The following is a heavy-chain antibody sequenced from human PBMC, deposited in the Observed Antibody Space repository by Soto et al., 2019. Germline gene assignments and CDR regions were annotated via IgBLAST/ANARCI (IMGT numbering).Heavy chain of an antibody. CDR1: GGTFSSYT. J-gene: IGHJ4*02. CDR3: GRSGFPGIAAY. Sequence: SVKVSCKASGGTFSSYTISWVRQAPGQGLEWMGGIIPIFGTANYAQKFQGRVTITADESTSTAYMELSSLRSEDTAVYYCGRSGFPGIAAYWGQGTLVTVSS. CDR2: IIPIFGTA. D-gene: IGHD6-13*01. V-gene: IGHV1-69*13.